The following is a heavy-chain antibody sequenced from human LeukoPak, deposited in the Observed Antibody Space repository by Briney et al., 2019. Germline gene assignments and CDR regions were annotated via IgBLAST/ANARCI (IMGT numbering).Heavy chain of an antibody. V-gene: IGHV1-69*05. D-gene: IGHD1-26*01. CDR2: IIPIFGTE. Sequence: ASVKVSCKASGGTFSSSVISWLRQAPGQGLEWMGGIIPIFGTENYAQKFQGRVTITTDESTSTVYMELSSLRSEDTAVYYCGRDSDIVGATDDWGQGTLVTVSS. CDR1: GGTFSSSV. J-gene: IGHJ4*02. CDR3: GRDSDIVGATDD.